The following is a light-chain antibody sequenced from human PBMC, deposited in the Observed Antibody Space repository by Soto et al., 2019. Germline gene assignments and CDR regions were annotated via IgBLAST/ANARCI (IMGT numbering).Light chain of an antibody. CDR1: SSNIGAGYD. J-gene: IGLJ3*02. CDR2: GNS. V-gene: IGLV1-40*01. Sequence: QSVLTQPPSVSGAPGQRVTISCTGRSSNIGAGYDVHWYQQLPGTAPKLLIYGNSNRPSGVPDRFSGSKSGTSASLAITGLQAEDEADYYCQSYDSSLRMVFGGGTKLTVL. CDR3: QSYDSSLRMV.